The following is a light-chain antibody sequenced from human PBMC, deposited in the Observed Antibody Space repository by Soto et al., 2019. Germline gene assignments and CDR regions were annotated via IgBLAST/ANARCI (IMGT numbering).Light chain of an antibody. J-gene: IGLJ2*01. CDR1: SSNIGAGYD. Sequence: QSALTQPPSVSGAPGQRVTISCTGSSSNIGAGYDVHWYQQLPGTAPKLLIYGNSNRPSGVPDRFSGSKSGTSASLAITGLQAEDEADYYCQSYDSNVVFGGGTQLTVL. CDR3: QSYDSNVV. CDR2: GNS. V-gene: IGLV1-40*01.